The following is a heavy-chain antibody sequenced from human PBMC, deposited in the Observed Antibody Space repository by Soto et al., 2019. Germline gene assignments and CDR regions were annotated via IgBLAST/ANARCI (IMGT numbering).Heavy chain of an antibody. Sequence: GGSRRLSCAASGFTFGSYGMHWVRQDLGKGLVWVSCVNFDGSDTTYADSVKGRFTISRDNAKNTLYLQMSSLRAEDTAVYYCARDYFWSIDSWGQGTLVTVSS. V-gene: IGHV3-74*01. CDR2: VNFDGSDT. CDR3: ARDYFWSIDS. J-gene: IGHJ4*02. CDR1: GFTFGSYG. D-gene: IGHD3-3*01.